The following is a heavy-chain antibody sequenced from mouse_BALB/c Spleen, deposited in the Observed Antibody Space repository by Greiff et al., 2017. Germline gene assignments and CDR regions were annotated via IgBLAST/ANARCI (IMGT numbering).Heavy chain of an antibody. Sequence: VQLQQSGGGLVQPGGSLRLSCATSGFTFTDYYMSWVRQPPGKALEWLGFIRNKANGYTTEYSASVKGRFTISRDNSQSILYLQMNTLRAEDSATYYCARYRYDNAMDYWGQGTSVTVSS. D-gene: IGHD2-14*01. CDR2: IRNKANGYTT. J-gene: IGHJ4*01. CDR3: ARYRYDNAMDY. V-gene: IGHV7-3*02. CDR1: GFTFTDYY.